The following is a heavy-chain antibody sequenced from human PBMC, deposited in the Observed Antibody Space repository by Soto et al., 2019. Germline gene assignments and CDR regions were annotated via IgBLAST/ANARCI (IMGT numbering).Heavy chain of an antibody. CDR3: ATKTLLSYFQY. CDR1: GHTLSELS. V-gene: IGHV1-24*01. D-gene: IGHD3-16*02. CDR2: FDRENVET. J-gene: IGHJ1*01. Sequence: QVQLVQSGAEVKKPGTSVKVSCKVFGHTLSELSMHWVRQAPGEGLGWVGGFDRENVETVYAQKFRGRVTMTEDTSTDTAYLELSSLRSEDTAVYFCATKTLLSYFQYWGQGTLVTVSS.